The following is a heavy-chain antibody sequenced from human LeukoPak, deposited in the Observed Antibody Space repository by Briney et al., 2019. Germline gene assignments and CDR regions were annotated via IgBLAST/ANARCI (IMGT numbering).Heavy chain of an antibody. V-gene: IGHV4-59*08. D-gene: IGHD6-13*01. CDR2: ICNCGVT. Sequence: SETLSLTCTVSGGSISSYYWSWIRQSPGKGLEWIGYICNCGVTNYNPSFKSRDTISVDTSKNQFSLKLSSVTAADTAVYYCARHPAAAATFDYWGQGTLVAVSS. CDR3: ARHPAAAATFDY. J-gene: IGHJ4*02. CDR1: GGSISSYY.